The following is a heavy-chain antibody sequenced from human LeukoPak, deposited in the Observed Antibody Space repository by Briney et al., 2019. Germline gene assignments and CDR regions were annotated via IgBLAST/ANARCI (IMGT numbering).Heavy chain of an antibody. CDR2: IIPIFGTA. CDR1: GGTFSSYA. CDR3: ARASAVIGGFDP. J-gene: IGHJ5*02. D-gene: IGHD2/OR15-2a*01. V-gene: IGHV1-69*01. Sequence: SVKASCKASGGTFSSYAISWVRQAPGQGLEWMGGIIPIFGTANYAQKFQGRVTITADESTSTAYMELSSLRSEDTAVYYCARASAVIGGFDPWGQGTLVTVSS.